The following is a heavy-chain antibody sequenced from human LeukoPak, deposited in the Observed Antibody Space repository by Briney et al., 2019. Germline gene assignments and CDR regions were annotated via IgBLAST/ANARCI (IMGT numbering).Heavy chain of an antibody. D-gene: IGHD6-19*01. CDR3: AKGHSSGWYYFDY. V-gene: IGHV3-23*01. CDR2: INTSGGST. Sequence: GGSLRLSCAASGFTFSSHAMSWVRQAPGRGLEWVSSINTSGGSTYYADSVKGRFTISRDNSKNSLYLQMNSPRAEDTAVYYCAKGHSSGWYYFDYWGQGTLVTVSS. CDR1: GFTFSSHA. J-gene: IGHJ4*02.